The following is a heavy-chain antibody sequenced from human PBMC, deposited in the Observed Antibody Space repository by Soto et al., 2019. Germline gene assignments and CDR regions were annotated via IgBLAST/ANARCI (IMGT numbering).Heavy chain of an antibody. J-gene: IGHJ3*02. D-gene: IGHD3-3*01. Sequence: SVKVSCKASGGTFSSYAISWVRQAPGQGLEWMGGIIPIFGTANYAQKFQGRVTITADESTSTAYMELSSLRSEDTAVYYCARESRGITIFGVVTPRYDAFDIWGQGTMVTVSS. V-gene: IGHV1-69*13. CDR2: IIPIFGTA. CDR1: GGTFSSYA. CDR3: ARESRGITIFGVVTPRYDAFDI.